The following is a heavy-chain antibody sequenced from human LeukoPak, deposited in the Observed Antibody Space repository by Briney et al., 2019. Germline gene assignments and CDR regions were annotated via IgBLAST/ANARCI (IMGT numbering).Heavy chain of an antibody. V-gene: IGHV3-23*01. CDR2: ISGSGGST. CDR3: AKDLARIAVAGTEGVDY. CDR1: GFTFSSYA. J-gene: IGHJ4*02. D-gene: IGHD6-19*01. Sequence: GGSLRLSCAASGFTFSSYAMSWVRQAPGKGLEWVSAISGSGGSTYYADSVKGRFTISRDNSKNTLYLQMNSLRAEDTAVYYCAKDLARIAVAGTEGVDYWGQGILVTVSS.